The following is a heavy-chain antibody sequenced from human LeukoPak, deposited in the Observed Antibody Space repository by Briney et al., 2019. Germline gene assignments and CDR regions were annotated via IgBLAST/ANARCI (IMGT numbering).Heavy chain of an antibody. D-gene: IGHD6-13*01. CDR3: ARGGGIAAAGTNWFDP. CDR1: GGSISSYY. V-gene: IGHV4-4*07. J-gene: IGHJ5*02. Sequence: SETLSLTCTVSGGSISSYYWSWIRQPAGKGLEWIGRIYTSGSTNYNPSLKSRVTMSVDTSKNQFSLKLSSVTAADTAVYYCARGGGIAAAGTNWFDPWGQGTLVTVSS. CDR2: IYTSGST.